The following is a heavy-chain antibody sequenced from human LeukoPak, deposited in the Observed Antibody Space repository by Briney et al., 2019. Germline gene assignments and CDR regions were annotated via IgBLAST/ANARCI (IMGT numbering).Heavy chain of an antibody. CDR2: INSDGRSA. J-gene: IGHJ4*02. D-gene: IGHD2-21*01. V-gene: IGHV3-74*01. CDR3: SNGDSFYFEY. CDR1: GFTFSYHW. Sequence: GRSLTLSSAASGFTFSYHWIHWVRQTPGKELVRVSRINSDGRSASYADSVKGRFTISRDNAKNTLYLQMNSLRAEDTAVYYCSNGDSFYFEYWGQGTLLTVSS.